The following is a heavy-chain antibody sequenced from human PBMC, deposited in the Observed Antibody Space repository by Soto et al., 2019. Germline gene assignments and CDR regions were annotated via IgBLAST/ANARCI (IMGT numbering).Heavy chain of an antibody. Sequence: PSETLSLTCTVSGGSISSGGYYWSWIRQHPGKGLEWIGYIYYSGSTYYNPSLKSRVTISVDTSKNQFSLKLSSVTAADTAVYYCARARATIAAAAIFDCWGQETLVTVSS. D-gene: IGHD6-13*01. J-gene: IGHJ4*02. V-gene: IGHV4-31*03. CDR2: IYYSGST. CDR3: ARARATIAAAAIFDC. CDR1: GGSISSGGYY.